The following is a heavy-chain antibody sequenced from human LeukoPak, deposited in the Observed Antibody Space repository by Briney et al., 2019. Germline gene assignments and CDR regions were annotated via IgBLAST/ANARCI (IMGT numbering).Heavy chain of an antibody. CDR1: GFTFSSYG. CDR3: AAKGNGYSGSYVFAH. Sequence: GGSLRLSCAASGFTFSSYGMHWVRQAPGKGLEWVAVISYDGSNKYYADSVKGRFTISRDNSENTLSLQMNSLRVEDTAVYYCAAKGNGYSGSYVFAHWGQGTLVTVSS. V-gene: IGHV3-30*03. D-gene: IGHD1-26*01. CDR2: ISYDGSNK. J-gene: IGHJ4*02.